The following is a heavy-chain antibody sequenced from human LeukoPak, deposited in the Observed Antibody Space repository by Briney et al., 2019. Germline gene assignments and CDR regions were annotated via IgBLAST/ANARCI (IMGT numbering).Heavy chain of an antibody. CDR3: ARGREEWELLLLDY. Sequence: PSETLSLTCTVSGGSISSYYWSWIRQPPGKGLEWIGSIYYSGSTYYNPSLKSRVTISVDTSKNQFSLKLSSVTAADTAVYYCARGREEWELLLLDYWGQGTLVTVSS. CDR2: IYYSGST. D-gene: IGHD1-26*01. J-gene: IGHJ4*02. V-gene: IGHV4-59*05. CDR1: GGSISSYY.